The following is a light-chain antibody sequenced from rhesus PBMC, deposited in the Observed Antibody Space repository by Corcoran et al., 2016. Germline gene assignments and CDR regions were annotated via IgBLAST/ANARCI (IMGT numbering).Light chain of an antibody. CDR3: QHTYGTPYS. CDR2: KAS. V-gene: IGKV1-74*01. J-gene: IGKJ2*01. CDR1: ENIYNY. Sequence: DIQMTQSPSSLSASVGDRVTITCRASENIYNYLNWYQHQPGKAPKLLIYKASTLPSGVPSRFSGSGSGTDYSFTISSLQSADVATYYCQHTYGTPYSFGQGTKVEIK.